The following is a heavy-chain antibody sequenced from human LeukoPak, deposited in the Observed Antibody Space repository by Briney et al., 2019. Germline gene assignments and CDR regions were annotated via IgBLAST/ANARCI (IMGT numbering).Heavy chain of an antibody. D-gene: IGHD4-23*01. J-gene: IGHJ6*02. V-gene: IGHV3-53*04. CDR2: IYSGGST. Sequence: GGSLRLSCAASGFTVSSNYMSWVRQAPGKGLEWVSVIYSGGSTYYADSVEGRFTISRHNSKNTLYLQMNSLRAEDTAVYYCATDYGGNSGHYYYGMDVWGQGTTVTVSS. CDR1: GFTVSSNY. CDR3: ATDYGGNSGHYYYGMDV.